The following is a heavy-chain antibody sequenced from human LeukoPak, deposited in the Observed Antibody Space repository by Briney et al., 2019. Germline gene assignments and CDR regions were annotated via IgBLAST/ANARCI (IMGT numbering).Heavy chain of an antibody. D-gene: IGHD1/OR15-1a*01. J-gene: IGHJ6*03. CDR3: ARDREQEPGYYYYYYMDV. Sequence: ASVKVSCKASGYTFTGYYMHWVRQAPGQGLEWMGWINPNSGGTNYAQKFQGRVTMTRDTSISTAYMELSRLRSDDTAVYYCARDREQEPGYYYYYYMDVWGKGTTVTVSS. V-gene: IGHV1-2*02. CDR1: GYTFTGYY. CDR2: INPNSGGT.